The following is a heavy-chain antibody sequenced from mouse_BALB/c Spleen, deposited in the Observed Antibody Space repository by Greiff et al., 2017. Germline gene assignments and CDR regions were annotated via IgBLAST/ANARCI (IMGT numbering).Heavy chain of an antibody. CDR1: GFTFTDYY. CDR2: IRNKANGYTT. J-gene: IGHJ3*01. V-gene: IGHV7-3*02. Sequence: EVQVVESGGGLVQPGGSLRLSCATSGFTFTDYYMSWVRQPPGKALEWLGFIRNKANGYTTEYSASVKGRFTISRDNSQSILYLQMNTLRAEDSATYYCARDGSGYVFAYWGQGTLVTVSA. D-gene: IGHD3-1*01. CDR3: ARDGSGYVFAY.